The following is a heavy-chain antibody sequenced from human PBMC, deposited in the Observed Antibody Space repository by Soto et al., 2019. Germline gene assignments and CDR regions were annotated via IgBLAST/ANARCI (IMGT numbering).Heavy chain of an antibody. D-gene: IGHD2-2*01. V-gene: IGHV4-4*02. CDR1: GGSISSSNW. CDR2: IYHSGST. Sequence: QVQLQESGPGLVKPSGTLSLTCAVSGGSISSSNWWSWVRQPPGKGLEWIGEIYHSGSTNYKPSLKSRVTISVDKSKNQFSLKLSSVTAADTAVYYCASRVVPAARGYYGMDVWGQGTTVTVSS. J-gene: IGHJ6*01. CDR3: ASRVVPAARGYYGMDV.